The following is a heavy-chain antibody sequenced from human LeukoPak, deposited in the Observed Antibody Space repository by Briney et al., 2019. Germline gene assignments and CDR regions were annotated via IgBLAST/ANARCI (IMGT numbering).Heavy chain of an antibody. V-gene: IGHV3-11*01. Sequence: GGSLRLSCAASGFTFSDYYMSWIRQAPGKGLEWVSYISSSGSTIYYADSVKGRFTISRDNAKNSLYLQMNSLRAEDTAVYYCARDRTGSYPDYYYYYMDVWGKGTTVTISS. CDR3: ARDRTGSYPDYYYYYMDV. CDR2: ISSSGSTI. D-gene: IGHD3-10*01. J-gene: IGHJ6*03. CDR1: GFTFSDYY.